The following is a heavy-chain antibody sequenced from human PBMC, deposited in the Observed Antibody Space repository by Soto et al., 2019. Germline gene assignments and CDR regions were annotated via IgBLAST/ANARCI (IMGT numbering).Heavy chain of an antibody. CDR3: YGAHRGFESIHGVGY. CDR1: GGSVSSGSYY. V-gene: IGHV4-61*01. D-gene: IGHD3-10*01. CDR2: IYYSGST. Sequence: SETLSLTCTVSGGSVSSGSYYWSWIRQPPGKGLEWIGYIYYSGSTNYNPSLKSRVTISVDTSKNQFSLKLSSVTAADTAVYYCYGAHRGFESIHGVGYWGQGTLVTVSS. J-gene: IGHJ4*02.